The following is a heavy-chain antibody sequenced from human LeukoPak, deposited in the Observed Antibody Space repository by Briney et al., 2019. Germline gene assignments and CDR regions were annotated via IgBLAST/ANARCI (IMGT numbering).Heavy chain of an antibody. V-gene: IGHV4-61*01. Sequence: SETLSLTCTVSGGSVSSGSYYWSWIRQPPGKGLEWIGYIYYSGSTNYNPSLKSRVTISVDTSKNQFSLKLSSVTAADTAVYYCARENYYDSSGNQNFDYWGQGTLVTVSS. CDR1: GGSVSSGSYY. CDR3: ARENYYDSSGNQNFDY. J-gene: IGHJ4*02. CDR2: IYYSGST. D-gene: IGHD3-22*01.